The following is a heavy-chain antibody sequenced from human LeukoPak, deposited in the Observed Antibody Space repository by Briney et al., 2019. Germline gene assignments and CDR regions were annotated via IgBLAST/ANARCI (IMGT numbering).Heavy chain of an antibody. D-gene: IGHD4-17*01. CDR3: ARANDYGDYGYGYGMDV. CDR1: GGSISSYY. Sequence: SETLSLTCTVSGGSISSYYWSWIRQPPGKGLEWIGFIYYSGSTNYNPSLESRVTISIDTSKNQFSLKLSSVTAADTAVYYCARANDYGDYGYGYGMDVWGQGTTVTVSS. J-gene: IGHJ6*02. V-gene: IGHV4-59*08. CDR2: IYYSGST.